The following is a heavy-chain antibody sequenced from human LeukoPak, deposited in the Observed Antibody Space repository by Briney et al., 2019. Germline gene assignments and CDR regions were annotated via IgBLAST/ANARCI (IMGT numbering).Heavy chain of an antibody. J-gene: IGHJ4*02. CDR1: GGSISSYY. V-gene: IGHV4-59*12. CDR2: IYYSGST. Sequence: SETLSLTCTVSGGSISSYYWSWIRQPPGKGLEWIGYIYYSGSTNYNPSLKSRVTIPMDRSKNQFSLRLTSLTAADTAVYYCVNAYCGGDCYHSLLTNWGQGILVTVSS. CDR3: VNAYCGGDCYHSLLTN. D-gene: IGHD2-21*02.